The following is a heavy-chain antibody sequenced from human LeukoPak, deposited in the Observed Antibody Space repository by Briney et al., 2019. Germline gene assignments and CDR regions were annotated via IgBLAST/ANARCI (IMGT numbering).Heavy chain of an antibody. D-gene: IGHD2-2*01. CDR1: GVPISSHS. V-gene: IGHV4-34*01. Sequence: SETLSVTCTVSGVPISSHSWSWIRQPPGKGLEWIGEINHSGSTNYNPSLKSRDTISVDTSKNQFSLKLSSVTAADTAVYYCAKDPGTRRDYWGQGTLVTVSS. J-gene: IGHJ4*02. CDR2: INHSGST. CDR3: AKDPGTRRDY.